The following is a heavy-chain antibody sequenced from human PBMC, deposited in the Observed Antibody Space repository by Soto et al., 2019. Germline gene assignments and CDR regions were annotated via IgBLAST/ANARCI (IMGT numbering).Heavy chain of an antibody. CDR2: IIPILGIA. CDR1: RGTSSSYT. V-gene: IGHV1-69*02. D-gene: IGHD6-13*01. Sequence: SLKVSSKASRGTSSSYTISWVREAPGQGLEWMGRIIPILGIANYAQKFQGRVTITADKSTSTAYMELSSLRSEDTAVYYCARAPGIAEADDYWGQGTLVTVSS. J-gene: IGHJ4*02. CDR3: ARAPGIAEADDY.